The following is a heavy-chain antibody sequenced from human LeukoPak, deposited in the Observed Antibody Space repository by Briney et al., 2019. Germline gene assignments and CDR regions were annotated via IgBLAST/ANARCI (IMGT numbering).Heavy chain of an antibody. Sequence: GESLKISCKGSGYPFTNYWIGWVRQMPGKGLEGMGIIYPGDSDTRYNPSFQGQVTISADKSISTAYLQWSSLKASDTAIYYCARREKTTEIFDHWGQGTLVSVSS. V-gene: IGHV5-51*01. J-gene: IGHJ4*02. CDR1: GYPFTNYW. D-gene: IGHD4-17*01. CDR3: ARREKTTEIFDH. CDR2: IYPGDSDT.